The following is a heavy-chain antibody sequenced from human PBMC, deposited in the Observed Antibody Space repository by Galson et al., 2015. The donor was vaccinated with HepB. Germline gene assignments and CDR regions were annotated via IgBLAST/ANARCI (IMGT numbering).Heavy chain of an antibody. V-gene: IGHV3-66*02. CDR1: GITVRHSH. J-gene: IGHJ4*02. Sequence: SLRLSCAASGITVRHSHMSWVRQAPGKGLECVSVIQSGGTTHYEDSVKGRFTISSDNAKNTLSLQMKNLRPEDTAVYYCARAPNSGTVLKRARTYFDYWGQGTLVTVSS. CDR3: ARAPNSGTVLKRARTYFDY. D-gene: IGHD1-26*01. CDR2: IQSGGTT.